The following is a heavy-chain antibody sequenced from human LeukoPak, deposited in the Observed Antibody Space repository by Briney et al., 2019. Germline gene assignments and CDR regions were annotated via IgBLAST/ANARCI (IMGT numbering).Heavy chain of an antibody. CDR1: GGTFSSYA. Sequence: SVKVSCKASGGTFSSYAISWVRQAPGQGLEWMGGIVPIFGTANYAQKFQGRVTITADESTSTAYMELSSLRSEDTAVYYCARGLPTVTANFDYWGQGTLVTVSS. CDR2: IVPIFGTA. D-gene: IGHD4-17*01. V-gene: IGHV1-69*13. J-gene: IGHJ4*02. CDR3: ARGLPTVTANFDY.